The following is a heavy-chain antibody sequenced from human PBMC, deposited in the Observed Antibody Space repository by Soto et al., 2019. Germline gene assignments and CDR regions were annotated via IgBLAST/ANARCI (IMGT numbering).Heavy chain of an antibody. D-gene: IGHD3-16*01. CDR1: GDSISGNVHY. V-gene: IGHV4-39*02. Sequence: QLLLQESGPGLVKPSDTLSLTCNVSGDSISGNVHYWGWVRQPPGKWLEWIGSVYHNGKAYYNPSLMTRATVSVDTSKNHYPRTVTSVTAADTSISCCARPWDDSTAEFSLGQEFDSWGQGSLVTVS. CDR2: VYHNGKA. CDR3: ARPWDDSTAEFSLGQEFDS. J-gene: IGHJ5*01.